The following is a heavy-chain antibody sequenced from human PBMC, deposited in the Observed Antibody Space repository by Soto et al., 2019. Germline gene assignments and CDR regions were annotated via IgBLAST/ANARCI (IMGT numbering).Heavy chain of an antibody. V-gene: IGHV1-3*01. J-gene: IGHJ6*03. CDR2: INAGNGNT. Sequence: GASVKVSCKASGYTFTSYAMHWVRQAPGQRLEWMGWINAGNGNTKYSQKFQGRVTITRDTSASTAYMELSSLRSEDTAVYYCARSIAARHYYYYYYIDVWGKGTTVTVSS. CDR1: GYTFTSYA. CDR3: ARSIAARHYYYYYYIDV. D-gene: IGHD6-6*01.